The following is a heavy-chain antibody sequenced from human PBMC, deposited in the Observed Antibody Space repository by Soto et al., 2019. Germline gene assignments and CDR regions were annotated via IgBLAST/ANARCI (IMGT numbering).Heavy chain of an antibody. Sequence: QVQLVQSGAEVTKPGASVKVSCKTSGYTFTTYGITWVRQAPGEGLEWLGWISAYNGNTNYGKKFQDRVTMTTDTSTNTAYVELRRVTYDDTAMYYCARAYGAPPDAFDVWGQGTMVTVSS. V-gene: IGHV1-18*04. J-gene: IGHJ3*01. CDR3: ARAYGAPPDAFDV. CDR1: GYTFTTYG. CDR2: ISAYNGNT. D-gene: IGHD4-17*01.